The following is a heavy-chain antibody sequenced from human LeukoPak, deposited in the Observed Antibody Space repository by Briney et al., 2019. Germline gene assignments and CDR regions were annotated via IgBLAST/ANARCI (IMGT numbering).Heavy chain of an antibody. D-gene: IGHD3-22*01. CDR2: INPNSGDT. V-gene: IGHV1-2*06. CDR1: GYTFTDYY. Sequence: ASVKVSCKVSGYTFTDYYIHWVRQAPGQGLEWMGRINPNSGDTDYTQNFQGRVTITRDTSISTASMELTRLTSDDTAVYYCARVPTTDYYDSSGYYSLDYWGQGTLVTVSS. J-gene: IGHJ4*02. CDR3: ARVPTTDYYDSSGYYSLDY.